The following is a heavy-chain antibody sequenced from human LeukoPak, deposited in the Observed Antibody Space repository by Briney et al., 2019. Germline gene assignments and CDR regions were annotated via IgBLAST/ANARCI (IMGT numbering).Heavy chain of an antibody. CDR2: MNPISGYT. CDR1: GYTFTNYN. D-gene: IGHD2-21*01. CDR3: ARGLDGDFLDYNWFDS. V-gene: IGHV1-8*01. J-gene: IGHJ5*01. Sequence: ASVKVSCKASGYTFTNYNVNLVRQATGQGLEWMGWMNPISGYTGYAQKFQGRVTMTRDTSISTAYMELSSLRSEDTAVYYCARGLDGDFLDYNWFDSWGQGTLVTVSS.